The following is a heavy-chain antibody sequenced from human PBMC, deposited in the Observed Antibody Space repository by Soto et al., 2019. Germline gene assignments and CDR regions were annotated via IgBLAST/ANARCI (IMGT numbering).Heavy chain of an antibody. CDR1: GFTFSSYA. D-gene: IGHD2-8*01. J-gene: IGHJ6*02. V-gene: IGHV3-30-3*01. CDR3: ARDIGYCTNGVCYNSRSNYIGYGMDV. CDR2: ISYDGSNK. Sequence: QVQLVESGGGVVQPGRSLRLSCAASGFTFSSYAMHWVRQAPGKGLEWVAVISYDGSNKYYADSVKGRFTISRDNSKNTLYLQMNSLRAEDTAVYYCARDIGYCTNGVCYNSRSNYIGYGMDVWGQGTTVTVSS.